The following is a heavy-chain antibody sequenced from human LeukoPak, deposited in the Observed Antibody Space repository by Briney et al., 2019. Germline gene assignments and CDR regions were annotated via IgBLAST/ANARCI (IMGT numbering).Heavy chain of an antibody. D-gene: IGHD6-19*01. CDR1: GGSISRISYY. V-gene: IGHV4-39*01. Sequence: SETLSLTCTVSGGSISRISYYWGWIRQPPGKGLEWIGSIYYNGNTYYNPSLKSRVTISVDTSKNQFSLNLNSVTAADTAVYYCARRPSSGWYVDYWGQGTLVTVSS. CDR3: ARRPSSGWYVDY. CDR2: IYYNGNT. J-gene: IGHJ4*02.